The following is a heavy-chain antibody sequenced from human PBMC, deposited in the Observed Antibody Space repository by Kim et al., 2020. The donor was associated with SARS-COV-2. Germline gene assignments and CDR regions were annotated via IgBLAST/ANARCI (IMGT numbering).Heavy chain of an antibody. CDR1: GYTFTGYY. CDR2: INPNSGGT. D-gene: IGHD2-2*01. J-gene: IGHJ5*02. CDR3: AGYCSSTSCYLGNWFDP. V-gene: IGHV1-2*02. Sequence: ASVKVSCKASGYTFTGYYMHWVRQAPGQGLEWMGWINPNSGGTNYAQKFQGRVTMNRDTSISTAYMELSRLRSDDTAVYYCAGYCSSTSCYLGNWFDPWGQVTLVTVSS.